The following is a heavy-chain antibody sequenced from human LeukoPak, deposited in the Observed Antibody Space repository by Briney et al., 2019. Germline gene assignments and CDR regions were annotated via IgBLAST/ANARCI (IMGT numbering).Heavy chain of an antibody. CDR1: AGTFSNYA. J-gene: IGHJ5*02. Sequence: SVKVSCKPSAGTFSNYAVSWVRQAPGQGLEWMGGIIPSFRAANYAQKLKGRVTIAADESMATVYMELCSLKSEDTAVYYCAREGDGGGVGATNWFDPWGQGTLVTVSS. D-gene: IGHD1-26*01. CDR3: AREGDGGGVGATNWFDP. V-gene: IGHV1-69*01. CDR2: IIPSFRAA.